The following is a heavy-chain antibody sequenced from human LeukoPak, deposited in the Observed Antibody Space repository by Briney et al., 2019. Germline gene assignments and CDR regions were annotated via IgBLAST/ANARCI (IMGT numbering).Heavy chain of an antibody. CDR3: AKVKALDAVASYFDY. CDR1: GLTVSNNY. CDR2: IYSGGST. J-gene: IGHJ4*02. V-gene: IGHV3-53*01. Sequence: PGGSLRLSCAASGLTVSNNYMKWVRQAPGKGLEWVSLIYSGGSTYYADSVKGRFTISRDNPKNTVYLQMNNLRAEDTAMYHCAKVKALDAVASYFDYWGQGTLVTVSS. D-gene: IGHD1-1*01.